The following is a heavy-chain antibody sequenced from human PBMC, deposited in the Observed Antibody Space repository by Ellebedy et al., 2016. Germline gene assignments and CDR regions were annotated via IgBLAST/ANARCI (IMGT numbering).Heavy chain of an antibody. J-gene: IGHJ3*02. V-gene: IGHV1-18*01. D-gene: IGHD2-2*01. Sequence: ASVKVSCXASGYTFTSYGINLVRQAPGQGLEWVGWISVFNGATSYAQKFEGRVTMTTDTSTTTAYMEVRSLTSDDTAMYYCAGSGTSRSDAFDIWGQGTMVTVSS. CDR2: ISVFNGAT. CDR1: GYTFTSYG. CDR3: AGSGTSRSDAFDI.